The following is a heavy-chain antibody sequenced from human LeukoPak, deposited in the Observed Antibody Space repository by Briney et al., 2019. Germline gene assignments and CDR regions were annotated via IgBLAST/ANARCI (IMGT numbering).Heavy chain of an antibody. CDR1: GFSFISYG. J-gene: IGHJ4*02. Sequence: GGSLRLSCAPSGFSFISYGMHWVRQAPGKGREWVGVISDDGRSKDYADSVKGRFTISRDNYKDTLYLQMNSLRAEETAVYYCAKRPSDYGDYVSYFDYWGQGTLVTVSS. CDR2: ISDDGRSK. V-gene: IGHV3-30*18. CDR3: AKRPSDYGDYVSYFDY. D-gene: IGHD4-17*01.